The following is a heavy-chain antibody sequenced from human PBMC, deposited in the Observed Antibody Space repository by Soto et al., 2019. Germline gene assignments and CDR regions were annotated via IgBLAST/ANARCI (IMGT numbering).Heavy chain of an antibody. CDR1: GFTFSNAW. D-gene: IGHD3-10*01. J-gene: IGHJ4*01. V-gene: IGHV3-15*07. CDR3: TTDSYISITIVRFDY. Sequence: GGSLRLSCAASGFTFSNAWINWVRQAPGKGLEWVGRVKSKNHGGTTDYAEPVKGRFAISRDDSNNMVYLQMISLKIEDTAVFFCTTDSYISITIVRFDYWGHGTLVTVSS. CDR2: VKSKNHGGTT.